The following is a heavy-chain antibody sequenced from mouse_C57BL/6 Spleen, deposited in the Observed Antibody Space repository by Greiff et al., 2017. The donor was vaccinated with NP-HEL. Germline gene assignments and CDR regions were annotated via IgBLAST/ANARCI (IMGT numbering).Heavy chain of an antibody. J-gene: IGHJ2*01. CDR2: INPSNGGT. CDR3: AREGYYGSSYLFYFDY. CDR1: GYTFTSYW. D-gene: IGHD1-1*01. Sequence: QVQLQQPGTELVKPGASVKLSCKASGYTFTSYWMHWVKQRPGQGLEWIGNINPSNGGTNYNEKFKSKATLTVDKSSSTAYMQLSSLTSEDSAVYYCAREGYYGSSYLFYFDYWGQGTTLTVSS. V-gene: IGHV1-53*01.